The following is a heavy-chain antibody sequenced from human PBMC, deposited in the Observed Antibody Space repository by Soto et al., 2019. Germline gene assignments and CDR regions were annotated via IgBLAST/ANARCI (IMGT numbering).Heavy chain of an antibody. Sequence: PSETLSLTCAVSGASIRSYHWSWIRQPAGKGLEWIGRMQHTGNTNYSPSLKSRGTMSVDTSKNQISLKMTSVTAADTAVYFCAKDVSSRRWFDPWGQGXLVTVAS. V-gene: IGHV4-4*07. CDR1: GASIRSYH. CDR3: AKDVSSRRWFDP. J-gene: IGHJ5*02. D-gene: IGHD3-16*01. CDR2: MQHTGNT.